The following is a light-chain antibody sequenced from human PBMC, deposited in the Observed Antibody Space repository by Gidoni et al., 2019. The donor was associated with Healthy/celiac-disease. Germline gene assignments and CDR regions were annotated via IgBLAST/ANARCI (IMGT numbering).Light chain of an antibody. CDR1: QSVSIY. CDR3: QQRSNWLT. V-gene: IGKV3-11*01. CDR2: DAS. J-gene: IGKJ4*01. Sequence: EIVLTQSPATLSLSPGERATLYCSASQSVSIYLAWYQQKPGQAPRLLIYDASNRATGITARFSGSWSGTDFTLTISSLEPEDFAVYYCQQRSNWLTFGGXTKVEIK.